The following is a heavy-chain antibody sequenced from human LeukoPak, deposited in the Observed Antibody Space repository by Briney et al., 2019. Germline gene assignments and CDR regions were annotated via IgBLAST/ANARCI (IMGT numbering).Heavy chain of an antibody. V-gene: IGHV4-59*01. CDR1: GGSINNY. D-gene: IGHD2-15*01. CDR2: VSDTGST. Sequence: SETLSLTCTVSGGSINNYWSWIRQPPGKGLEWIGYVSDTGSTNYNPSLKSRVTISVDTSKNQFYLKLTSVTAADTAVYYCARDSDCSGGSCYFDYWGQGTLVTVSS. CDR3: ARDSDCSGGSCYFDY. J-gene: IGHJ4*02.